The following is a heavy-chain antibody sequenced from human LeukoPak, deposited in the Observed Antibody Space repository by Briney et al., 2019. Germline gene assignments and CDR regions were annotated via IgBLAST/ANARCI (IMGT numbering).Heavy chain of an antibody. CDR1: GFTFSSYC. Sequence: GGSLRLSCVASGFTFSSYCMSWVRQAPGKGLEWVANIQDGSDKYYVDSVKGRFTISRDNAKNSLYLQMNSLRDEDTAVYYCARGVRIATMIVVITHDAFDIWGQGTMVTVSS. CDR2: IQDGSDK. J-gene: IGHJ3*02. V-gene: IGHV3-7*02. CDR3: ARGVRIATMIVVITHDAFDI. D-gene: IGHD3-22*01.